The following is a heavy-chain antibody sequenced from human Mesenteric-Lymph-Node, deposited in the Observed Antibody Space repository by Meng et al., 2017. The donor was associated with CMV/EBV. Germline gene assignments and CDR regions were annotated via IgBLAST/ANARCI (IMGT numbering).Heavy chain of an antibody. D-gene: IGHD6-19*01. CDR1: TFSSYA. Sequence: TFSSYAISWVRQAPGQGLEWMGGIIPILGIANYAQKFQGRVTITADKSTSTAYMELSSLRSEDTAVYYCARDGGSGWYRGRGYYFDYWGQGTLVTVSS. CDR2: IIPILGIA. V-gene: IGHV1-69*10. J-gene: IGHJ4*02. CDR3: ARDGGSGWYRGRGYYFDY.